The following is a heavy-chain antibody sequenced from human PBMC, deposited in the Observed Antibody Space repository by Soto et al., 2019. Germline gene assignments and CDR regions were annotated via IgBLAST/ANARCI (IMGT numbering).Heavy chain of an antibody. D-gene: IGHD2-2*01. CDR3: ARVPDY. V-gene: IGHV4-34*01. Sequence: SETLSLTCAVYGGSFSGYCWSWIRQTPGERLEWVGDICHGGGANYNPSLKSRVSFSMDPSKNQFSLKLNSVMAADTAVYYCARVPDYWGQGILVTVSS. J-gene: IGHJ4*02. CDR2: ICHGGGA. CDR1: GGSFSGYC.